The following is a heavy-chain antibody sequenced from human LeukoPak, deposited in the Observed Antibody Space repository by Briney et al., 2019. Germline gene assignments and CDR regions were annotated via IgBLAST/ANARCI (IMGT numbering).Heavy chain of an antibody. J-gene: IGHJ4*02. CDR3: AKYGERFDY. V-gene: IGHV3-23*01. D-gene: IGHD4-17*01. CDR1: GFAFSNYV. CDR2: ISGSGGST. Sequence: PGGSLRLSCATSGFAFSNYVMTWVRQAPGKGLEWVSAISGSGGSTYYADSVKGRFTISRDNSKNTLYLQMNSLRAEDTAVYYCAKYGERFDYWGQGTLVTVSS.